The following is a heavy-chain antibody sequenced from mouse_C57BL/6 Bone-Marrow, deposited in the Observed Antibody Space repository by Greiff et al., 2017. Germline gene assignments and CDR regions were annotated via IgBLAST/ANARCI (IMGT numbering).Heavy chain of an antibody. CDR1: GFTFSSYG. CDR3: ARHLHYYAMDY. Sequence: EVMLVESGGDLVKPGGSLKLSCAASGFTFSSYGMSWVRQTPDKRLEWVATISSGGSYTYYPDSVKGRFTISRDNAKNTLYLQMSSLKSEDTAMYYCARHLHYYAMDYWGQGTSVTVSS. V-gene: IGHV5-6*02. CDR2: ISSGGSYT. D-gene: IGHD5-1*01. J-gene: IGHJ4*01.